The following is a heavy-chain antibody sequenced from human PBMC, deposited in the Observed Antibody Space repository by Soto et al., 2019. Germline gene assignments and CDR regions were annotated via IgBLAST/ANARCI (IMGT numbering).Heavy chain of an antibody. D-gene: IGHD2-2*01. CDR2: VYYSGST. CDR1: GGSISSSSYS. J-gene: IGHJ6*02. V-gene: IGHV4-39*01. CDR3: GGQTGHCGSNTCFGYYSVDV. Sequence: QLQLQESGPRLVKPSETLSLTCSVSGGSISSSSYSWGGIRQPPGRGLEWIRAVYYSGSTHYNPCVGCRVARYADTPYSQLSLGRSAVTAADTAVYDCGGQTGHCGSNTCFGYYSVDVWGQGTTVSV.